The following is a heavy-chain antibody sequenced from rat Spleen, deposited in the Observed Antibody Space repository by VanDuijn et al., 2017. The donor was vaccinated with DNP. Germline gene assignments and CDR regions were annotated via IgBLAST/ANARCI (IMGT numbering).Heavy chain of an antibody. CDR3: ARELHYGGPLAY. CDR2: MWSGGST. CDR1: GFSLTSYH. Sequence: QVQLKESGPGLVKPSETLSLTCTVSGFSLTSYHVSWVRQPPGKGLEWMGVMWSGGSTDYNATLKSRLSISRDTSKNQVFLKMNGLQSEDTITYYCARELHYGGPLAYWGQGILVTVSS. J-gene: IGHJ3*01. D-gene: IGHD1-11*01. V-gene: IGHV2-45*01.